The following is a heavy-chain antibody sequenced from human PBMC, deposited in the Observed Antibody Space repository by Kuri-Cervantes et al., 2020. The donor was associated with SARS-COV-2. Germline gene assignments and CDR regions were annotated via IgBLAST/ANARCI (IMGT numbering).Heavy chain of an antibody. Sequence: SVKVSCKPSRGTFSTHGVGWVRQAPGQGLEWLGGIVPMFGTLDYAQSFQGRVTITADKSTNTVYMGLKSLTSQDTAVYFCARDHGNVHFDSWGQGTLVTVSS. CDR1: RGTFSTHG. D-gene: IGHD6-6*01. CDR3: ARDHGNVHFDS. J-gene: IGHJ4*02. V-gene: IGHV1-69*06. CDR2: IVPMFGTL.